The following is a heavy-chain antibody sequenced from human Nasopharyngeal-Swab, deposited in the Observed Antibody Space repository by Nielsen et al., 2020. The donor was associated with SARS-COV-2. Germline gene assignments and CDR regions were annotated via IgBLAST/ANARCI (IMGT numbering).Heavy chain of an antibody. CDR3: IKYLDGWN. CDR2: IKADGSET. J-gene: IGHJ4*02. V-gene: IGHV3-7*01. D-gene: IGHD5-24*01. Sequence: GESLMISCAATGFTFESHKMSWLRQAPGKGLEWVANIKADGSETSYVDSVKGRFTISRDNAKNILYLEMSSLRAEDSGIYFCIKYLDGWNWGQGTPVTVSS. CDR1: GFTFESHK.